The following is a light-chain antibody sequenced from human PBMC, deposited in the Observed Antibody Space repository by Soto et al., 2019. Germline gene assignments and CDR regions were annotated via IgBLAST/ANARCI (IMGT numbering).Light chain of an antibody. CDR3: CSYAAADTLI. CDR2: EGS. J-gene: IGLJ2*01. Sequence: QSALTQPPSASGSPGQSVTISCTGTSSDVGGYNLVSWYQQHPGKAPKLIIYEGSKRPSGVSNRFSGSKSGNTASLTISGLQAEDDADYYCCSYAAADTLIFGGGTKLTVL. V-gene: IGLV2-23*01. CDR1: SSDVGGYNL.